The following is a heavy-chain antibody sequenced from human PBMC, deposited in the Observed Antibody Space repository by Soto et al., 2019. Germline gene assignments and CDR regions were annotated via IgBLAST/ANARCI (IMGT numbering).Heavy chain of an antibody. V-gene: IGHV3-21*01. CDR1: GFTFSSYS. CDR2: ISSSSSYI. Sequence: VQLVESGGGLVKPGGSLRLSCAASGFTFSSYSMNWVRQAPGKGLEWVSSISSSSSYIYYADSVKGRFTISRDNAKNSLYLQMNSLRAEDTAVYYCARALYCSSTSCYDAFDIWGQGTMVTVSS. D-gene: IGHD2-2*01. J-gene: IGHJ3*02. CDR3: ARALYCSSTSCYDAFDI.